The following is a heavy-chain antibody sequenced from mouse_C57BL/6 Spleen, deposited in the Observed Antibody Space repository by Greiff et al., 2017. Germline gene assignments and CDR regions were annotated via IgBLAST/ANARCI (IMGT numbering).Heavy chain of an antibody. CDR3: ARQHGSSPHWYFDV. CDR1: GFSLTSYG. D-gene: IGHD1-1*01. J-gene: IGHJ1*03. V-gene: IGHV2-6-1*01. CDR2: IWSDGST. Sequence: VQLQQSGPGLVAPSQSLSITCTVSGFSLTSYGVHWVRQPPGKGLEWLVVIWSDGSTTYNSALKSRLSISKDNSKSQDFLKMNSLQTDDTAMYYCARQHGSSPHWYFDVWGTGTTVTVSS.